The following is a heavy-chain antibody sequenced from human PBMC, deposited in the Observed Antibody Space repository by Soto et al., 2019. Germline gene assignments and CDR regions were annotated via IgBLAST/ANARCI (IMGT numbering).Heavy chain of an antibody. CDR2: IYYSGST. D-gene: IGHD5-18*01. CDR3: ASADSYGSQPSN. Sequence: GSLSLTCTVSGGSISSYYWSWIRQPPGKGLEWIGYIYYSGSTNYNPSLKSRVTISVDTSKNQFSLKLSSVTAADTAVYYCASADSYGSQPSNWGQGTLVNVSS. CDR1: GGSISSYY. V-gene: IGHV4-59*01. J-gene: IGHJ4*02.